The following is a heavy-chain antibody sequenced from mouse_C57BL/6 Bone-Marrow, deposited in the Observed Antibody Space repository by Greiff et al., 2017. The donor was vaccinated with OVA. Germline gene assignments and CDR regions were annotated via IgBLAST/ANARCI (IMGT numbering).Heavy chain of an antibody. CDR3: ARHRLGLFDY. D-gene: IGHD1-2*01. CDR2: ISNGGGST. Sequence: EVKLMESGGGLVQPGGSLKLSCAASGFTFSDYYMYWVRQTPEKRLEWVAYISNGGGSTYYPDTVKGRFTISRDNAKNTLYLQMSRLKSEDTAMYYCARHRLGLFDYWGQGTTLTVSS. J-gene: IGHJ2*01. CDR1: GFTFSDYY. V-gene: IGHV5-12*01.